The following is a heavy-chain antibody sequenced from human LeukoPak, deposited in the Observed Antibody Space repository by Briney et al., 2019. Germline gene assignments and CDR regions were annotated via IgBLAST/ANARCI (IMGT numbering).Heavy chain of an antibody. Sequence: GGSLRLSCAASGFTFSNYAMHWVRQAPGKGLEWVADISYDGSNKYYADSVKGRFTISRDNSKNTLYLQMNSLRAEDTAVYYCARDRYRAGHEGFIDYWGQGTLVTVSS. D-gene: IGHD1-1*01. CDR3: ARDRYRAGHEGFIDY. J-gene: IGHJ4*02. CDR1: GFTFSNYA. CDR2: ISYDGSNK. V-gene: IGHV3-30*19.